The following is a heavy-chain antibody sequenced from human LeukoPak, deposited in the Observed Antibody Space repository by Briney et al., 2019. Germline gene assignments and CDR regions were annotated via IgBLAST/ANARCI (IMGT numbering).Heavy chain of an antibody. V-gene: IGHV3-48*01. CDR2: ISGSSSTI. CDR3: ARGSPYFYDTNGYYYTFDS. Sequence: GGSLSLTCPASGFTFRTYSMNWVRQAPGKGLKWISYISGSSSTIYYADSVKGRFTISRHNAKKSLYLQMNSLRAEDTAVYYCARGSPYFYDTNGYYYTFDSWGQGRKGTVSS. J-gene: IGHJ3*01. D-gene: IGHD3-22*01. CDR1: GFTFRTYS.